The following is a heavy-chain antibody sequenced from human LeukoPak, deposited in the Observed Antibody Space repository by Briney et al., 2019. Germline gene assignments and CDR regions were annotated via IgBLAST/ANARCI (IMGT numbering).Heavy chain of an antibody. Sequence: GGSLRLSCAASGFTFSTFAMNWVRQAPGKGLEWLSGISGNGGSTSHADSLKGRFNISRDNSKNTLYLEMNSLRVDDTAVYFCARAKKGTPLPISYYYYAMDVWGPGTTVTVSS. J-gene: IGHJ6*02. CDR3: ARAKKGTPLPISYYYYAMDV. CDR2: ISGNGGST. V-gene: IGHV3-23*01. D-gene: IGHD1/OR15-1a*01. CDR1: GFTFSTFA.